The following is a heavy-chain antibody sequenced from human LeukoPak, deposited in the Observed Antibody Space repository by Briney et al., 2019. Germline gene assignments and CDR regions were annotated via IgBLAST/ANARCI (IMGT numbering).Heavy chain of an antibody. V-gene: IGHV3-48*02. CDR2: ISSSSSTI. CDR3: ATDPAQLLWLGESMNERYGMDF. CDR1: GFTFSSYS. D-gene: IGHD3-10*01. Sequence: GGSLRLSCAASGFTFSSYSMNWVRQAPGKGLEWVSYISSSSSTIYYADSVKGRFTISRDNAKNSLYLQMNSLRDEVTAVYDCATDPAQLLWLGESMNERYGMDFWGQGTTVTVSS. J-gene: IGHJ6*02.